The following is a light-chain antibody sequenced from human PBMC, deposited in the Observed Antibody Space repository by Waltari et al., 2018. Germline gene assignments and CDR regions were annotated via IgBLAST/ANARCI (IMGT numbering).Light chain of an antibody. CDR2: MAS. V-gene: IGKV1-5*03. CDR1: QSVGTW. CDR3: QQYSSFST. J-gene: IGKJ2*01. Sequence: DIQMTQSPSTLSASVGDRVTISCRASQSVGTWLDWYQQKPGKAPKLLIYMASTLESGVPSRFSGSGSGTEFTLTISRLQPDDFATYSCQQYSSFSTFGQGTKL.